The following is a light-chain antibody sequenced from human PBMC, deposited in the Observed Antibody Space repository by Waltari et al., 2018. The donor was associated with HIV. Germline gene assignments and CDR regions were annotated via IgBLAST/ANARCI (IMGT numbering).Light chain of an antibody. CDR2: AAS. Sequence: DIQMTQSPSSVSASVGDRVTITCRASQGISSWLAWYQQKPGKAPKVLMFAASTLQSGVPARFSGAGYGTDFTLIISSLQPEDFATYYCQQSYNTPRTFGQGTKVEI. CDR1: QGISSW. V-gene: IGKV1-12*01. CDR3: QQSYNTPRT. J-gene: IGKJ1*01.